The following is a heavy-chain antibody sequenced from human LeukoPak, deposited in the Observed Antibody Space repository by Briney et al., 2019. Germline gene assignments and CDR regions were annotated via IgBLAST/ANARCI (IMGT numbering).Heavy chain of an antibody. D-gene: IGHD1-7*01. V-gene: IGHV3-7*01. J-gene: IGHJ4*02. Sequence: PGGSLRLSCVASGFTFSDYWMSWVRQAPGKGLEWVANIETDGGQKNYVDPVKGRFAISRDNARNSLYLQMNSLTDEDTAVYYCARDQELQVYFDYWGQGTLVTVSS. CDR3: ARDQELQVYFDY. CDR1: GFTFSDYW. CDR2: IETDGGQK.